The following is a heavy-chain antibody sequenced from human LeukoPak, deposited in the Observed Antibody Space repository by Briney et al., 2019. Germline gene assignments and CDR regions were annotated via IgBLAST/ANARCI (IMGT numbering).Heavy chain of an antibody. V-gene: IGHV1-8*02. Sequence: PGASVKVSCKASGYTFTSYGISWVRQAPGQGLEWMGWMNPNSGNTGYAQKFQGRVTMTRNTSISTAYMELSSLRSEDTAVYYCARGFFPDSSGLDFDYWGQGTLVTVSS. J-gene: IGHJ4*02. CDR1: GYTFTSYG. CDR2: MNPNSGNT. CDR3: ARGFFPDSSGLDFDY. D-gene: IGHD3-22*01.